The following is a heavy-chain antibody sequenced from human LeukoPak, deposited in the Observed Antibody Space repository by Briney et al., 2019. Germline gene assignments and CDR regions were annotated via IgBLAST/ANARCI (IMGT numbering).Heavy chain of an antibody. J-gene: IGHJ5*02. V-gene: IGHV4-34*01. CDR1: GGSFSGYY. CDR3: ARGVIVVVPAAIQRRSYNWFDP. CDR2: INHSGST. D-gene: IGHD2-2*01. Sequence: SETLSLTCAVYGGSFSGYYWSWIRQPPGKGLEWIGEINHSGSTNYNPSLKSRVTISVDTSKNQFSLKLSSVTAADTAVYYCARGVIVVVPAAIQRRSYNWFDPWGQGTLVTVSS.